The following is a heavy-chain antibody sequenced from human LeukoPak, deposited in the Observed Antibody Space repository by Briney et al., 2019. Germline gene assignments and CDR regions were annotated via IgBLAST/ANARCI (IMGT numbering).Heavy chain of an antibody. CDR2: IYYTGRT. CDR1: AGSISSNY. CDR3: ARAAGTYDILTGVVPYYFDY. D-gene: IGHD3-9*01. V-gene: IGHV4-59*01. Sequence: SETLSLTGTVYAGSISSNYWSWIRQPPGKGLEWIGYIYYTGRTNYNPSLKSRVTISVATSKTQCSLKLSSVTAADTAVYYCARAAGTYDILTGVVPYYFDYWGEGTLVTVSS. J-gene: IGHJ4*02.